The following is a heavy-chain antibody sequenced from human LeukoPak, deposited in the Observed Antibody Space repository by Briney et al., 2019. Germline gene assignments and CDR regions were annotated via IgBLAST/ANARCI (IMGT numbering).Heavy chain of an antibody. CDR3: ARAGYCSGGSCYWDY. D-gene: IGHD2-15*01. CDR1: GGSISSGGYY. Sequence: SQTLSLTCTVSGGSISSGGYYWSWIRQHPGKGLEWIGYIYYGGSTYYNPSLKSRVTISVDTSKNQFSLKLSSVTAADTAVYYCARAGYCSGGSCYWDYWGQGTLVTVSS. V-gene: IGHV4-31*03. CDR2: IYYGGST. J-gene: IGHJ4*02.